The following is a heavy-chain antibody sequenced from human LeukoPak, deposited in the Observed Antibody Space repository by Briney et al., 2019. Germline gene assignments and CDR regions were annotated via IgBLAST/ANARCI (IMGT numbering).Heavy chain of an antibody. CDR2: IRYDGSNK. V-gene: IGHV3-30*02. Sequence: PGGPLRLSCGAFGFPFSSYGMHWVRQAPGKGLGWVAFIRYDGSNKYYADSVKGRYTISRDNSKNTLYLQMNSLRAEDTAVYYCANNNTAVIWNALDIWAQGTMVPVFS. CDR3: ANNNTAVIWNALDI. D-gene: IGHD2-2*02. J-gene: IGHJ3*02. CDR1: GFPFSSYG.